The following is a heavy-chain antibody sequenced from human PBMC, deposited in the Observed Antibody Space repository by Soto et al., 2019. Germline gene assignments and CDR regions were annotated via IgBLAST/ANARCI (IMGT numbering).Heavy chain of an antibody. J-gene: IGHJ4*02. Sequence: HPGGSLRLSSAASGFTFSSYAMHWVRQAPGKGLEWVAVISYDGSNKYYADSVKGRFTISRDNSKNTLYLQMNSLRAEDTAVYYFARVRVDIATIYYFDYCGQGTLVTVSS. D-gene: IGHD3-16*02. CDR1: GFTFSSYA. V-gene: IGHV3-30-3*01. CDR2: ISYDGSNK. CDR3: ARVRVDIATIYYFDY.